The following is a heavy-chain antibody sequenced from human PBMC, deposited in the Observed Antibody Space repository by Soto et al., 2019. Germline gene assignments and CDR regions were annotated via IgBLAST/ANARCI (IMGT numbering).Heavy chain of an antibody. CDR3: ARATDGYYSWPNFDY. Sequence: SVKVSCTESGRAFSSYAISWVRPAPGQGLEWMGGIIPIFGTANYAQKFQGRVTITADESTSTAYMELSSLRSEDTYVYYCARATDGYYSWPNFDYWGQGTLVTVSS. V-gene: IGHV1-69*13. CDR2: IIPIFGTA. D-gene: IGHD5-12*01. J-gene: IGHJ4*02. CDR1: GRAFSSYA.